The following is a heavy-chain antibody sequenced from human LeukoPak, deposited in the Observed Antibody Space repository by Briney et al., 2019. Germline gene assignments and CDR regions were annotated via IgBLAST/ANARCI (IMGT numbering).Heavy chain of an antibody. V-gene: IGHV1-2*06. CDR1: GYTFTGYY. CDR3: ARAPKLVPAAYDY. CDR2: INPNSGGT. J-gene: IGHJ4*02. D-gene: IGHD2-2*01. Sequence: GASVKVSCKAPGYTFTGYYMHWVRQAPGQGLEWMGRINPNSGGTNYAQKFQGRVTMTRDTSISTAYMELSRLRSDDTAVYYCARAPKLVPAAYDYWGQGTLVTVSS.